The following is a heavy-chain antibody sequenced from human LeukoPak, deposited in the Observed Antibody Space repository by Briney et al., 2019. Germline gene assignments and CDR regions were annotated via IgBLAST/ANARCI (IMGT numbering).Heavy chain of an antibody. CDR2: IIPMFGTT. CDR3: ATTSMYGDYVAFAFAH. D-gene: IGHD4-17*01. J-gene: IGHJ4*02. V-gene: IGHV1-69*05. CDR1: GGTLSNYA. Sequence: SVRVSCKASGGTLSNYALSWVRQAPGQGLEWMGGIIPMFGTTKYAQEFQGRVTITTDESTRTAYMELSSLRSEDTAVFYCATTSMYGDYVAFAFAHWGQGTLVTVSS.